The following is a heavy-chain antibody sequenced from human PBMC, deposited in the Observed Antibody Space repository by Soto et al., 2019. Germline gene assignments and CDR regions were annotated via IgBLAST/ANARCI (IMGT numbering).Heavy chain of an antibody. Sequence: GESLKISCQGSGYSFTNYWIGWVRQMPGKGLEWMGIIYPGDSDIRYNPSFQGQVTISADKSISTAYLQWSSLKASDTAMYYCARYYISPSSDPNWFDPWGQGTLVTVSS. D-gene: IGHD3-10*01. J-gene: IGHJ5*02. V-gene: IGHV5-51*01. CDR1: GYSFTNYW. CDR3: ARYYISPSSDPNWFDP. CDR2: IYPGDSDI.